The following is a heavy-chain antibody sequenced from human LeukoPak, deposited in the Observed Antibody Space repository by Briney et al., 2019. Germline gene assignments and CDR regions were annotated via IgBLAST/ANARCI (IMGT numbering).Heavy chain of an antibody. D-gene: IGHD3-10*01. CDR3: ARLITPHTWFDP. V-gene: IGHV4-59*08. J-gene: IGHJ5*02. CDR2: IYNRGNT. CDR1: GGSISSYY. Sequence: SETLSLTCTVSGGSISSYYWSWIRQPPGKGLEWIACIYNRGNTYYNPSLKSRVTMSLNTSKNQFSLNLSSVTAADTAVYYCARLITPHTWFDPWGQGTLVTVSS.